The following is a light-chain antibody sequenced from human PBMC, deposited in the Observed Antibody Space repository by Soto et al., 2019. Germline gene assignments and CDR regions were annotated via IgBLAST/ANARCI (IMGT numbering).Light chain of an antibody. CDR1: SSDVGGYNY. CDR2: DVS. J-gene: IGLJ2*01. CDR3: CSYTCSSTQV. Sequence: QSVLTQPASVSGSPGQSITISCTGTSSDVGGYNYVSWYQQHPGKAPKLMIYDVSNRPSGFSNRFSGSKSGNTASLTISGRQADDEADYYCCSYTCSSTQVFGGGTKLTVL. V-gene: IGLV2-14*01.